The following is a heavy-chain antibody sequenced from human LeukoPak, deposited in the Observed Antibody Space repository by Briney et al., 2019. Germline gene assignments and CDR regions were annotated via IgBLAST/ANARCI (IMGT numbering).Heavy chain of an antibody. CDR1: GFTVSSNY. Sequence: GGSLRLSCAASGFTVSSNYMSWVRQAPGKGLEWVSVIYSGGSTYYADSVKGRFTISRDNSKNTLYLQMNSLRAEDTAVYYCARAPARYCSGGSCYYYYYMDVWGKGTTVTVSS. V-gene: IGHV3-66*01. D-gene: IGHD2-15*01. J-gene: IGHJ6*03. CDR3: ARAPARYCSGGSCYYYYYMDV. CDR2: IYSGGST.